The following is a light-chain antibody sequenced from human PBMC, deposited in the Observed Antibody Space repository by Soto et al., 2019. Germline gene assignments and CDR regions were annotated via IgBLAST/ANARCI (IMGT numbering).Light chain of an antibody. Sequence: DIQMTQSPSTLSGSVGDRVTITCRASQTISSWLAWYQQKPGKAPKLLIYKASTLKSGVQSRFSGSGSGTEFTLTISSLQPDDFATYYCQPYNSYSEAFGQGTKV. J-gene: IGKJ1*01. CDR1: QTISSW. CDR2: KAS. V-gene: IGKV1-5*03. CDR3: QPYNSYSEA.